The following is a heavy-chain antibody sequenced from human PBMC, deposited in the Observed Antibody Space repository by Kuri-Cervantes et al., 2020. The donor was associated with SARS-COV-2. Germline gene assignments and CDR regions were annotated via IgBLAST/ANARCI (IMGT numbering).Heavy chain of an antibody. D-gene: IGHD4-17*01. Sequence: ASVKVSCKASGYTFTSYYMHWVRQAPGQGLEWMGIINPSGGSTSYAQKFQGRVTMTRDPSTSTVYMELSSLRSEDTAVYYCARSPSNGDYDGWFDYWGQGTLVTVSS. CDR2: INPSGGST. J-gene: IGHJ4*02. CDR1: GYTFTSYY. V-gene: IGHV1-46*01. CDR3: ARSPSNGDYDGWFDY.